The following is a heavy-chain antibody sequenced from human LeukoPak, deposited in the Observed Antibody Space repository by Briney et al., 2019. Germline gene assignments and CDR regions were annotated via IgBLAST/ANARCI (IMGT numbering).Heavy chain of an antibody. V-gene: IGHV4-39*01. J-gene: IGHJ4*02. D-gene: IGHD7-27*01. CDR1: GGSISSSSYY. CDR3: ASRTGDPPFDY. CDR2: IYSSGST. Sequence: PSETLSLTCTVSGGSISSSSYYWGWIRQPPGKGLEWIGSIYSSGSTYYNPSLKSRVTISVDTSKNQFSLKLSSVTAADTTVYYCASRTGDPPFDYWGQGTLVTVSS.